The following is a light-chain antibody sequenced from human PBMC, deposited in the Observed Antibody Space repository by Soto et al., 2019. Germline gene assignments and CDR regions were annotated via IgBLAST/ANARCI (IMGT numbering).Light chain of an antibody. CDR2: KAS. CDR1: QSISSW. CDR3: QQYNSYPYT. V-gene: IGKV1-5*03. Sequence: DIQMTQSPSILSASVGDRVTITCRASQSISSWLAWYQQKPGKAPNLLIYKASSLQSGVPSRFSGSGSGTEFTLTISSLQPDDFATYYCQQYNSYPYTFGQGTKLEI. J-gene: IGKJ2*01.